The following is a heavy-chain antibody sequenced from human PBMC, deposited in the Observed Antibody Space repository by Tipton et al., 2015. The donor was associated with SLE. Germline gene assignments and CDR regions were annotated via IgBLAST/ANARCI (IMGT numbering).Heavy chain of an antibody. CDR2: IVPVFGTP. J-gene: IGHJ4*02. D-gene: IGHD4-17*01. CDR3: ATSLGGGDSRRFDS. V-gene: IGHV1-69*06. Sequence: QLVQSGAEVKKPGSSVRVSCKVSGVSFSTYAISWVRQAPGQGLEWLGGIVPVFGTPQYAQNLQGRVTLTTDTSSDTAYMELRSLRSDDTAVYYCATSLGGGDSRRFDSWGQGTLVTVSS. CDR1: GVSFSTYA.